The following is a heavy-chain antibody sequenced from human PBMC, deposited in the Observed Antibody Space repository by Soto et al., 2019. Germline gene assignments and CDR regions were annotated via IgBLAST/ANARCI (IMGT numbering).Heavy chain of an antibody. CDR3: AGLVAPAMVGKCGAPDY. Sequence: QVQLQESGPGLVKPSGTLSLTCAVSGGSISSSNWWSWVRQPPGKGLEWIGEIYHSGSTNYNPSPTSRSPISVAKSRNQSSLKLSSVTDADTAVYYCAGLVAPAMVGKCGAPDYWGQGTLVTVSS. V-gene: IGHV4-4*02. J-gene: IGHJ4*02. CDR1: GGSISSSNW. D-gene: IGHD5-18*01. CDR2: IYHSGST.